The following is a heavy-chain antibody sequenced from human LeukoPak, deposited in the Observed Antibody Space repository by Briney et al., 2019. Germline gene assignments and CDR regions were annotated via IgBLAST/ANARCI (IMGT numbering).Heavy chain of an antibody. Sequence: SETLSLTCTVSGGSISSGGYYWSWIRQHPGKGLEWIGYIYYSGSTYYNPSLKSRVTISVDTSKNQFSLKLSSVTAADTAVYYCARLNSVTHVRAFDIWGQGTMVTVSS. J-gene: IGHJ3*02. CDR1: GGSISSGGYY. CDR2: IYYSGST. CDR3: ARLNSVTHVRAFDI. D-gene: IGHD4-17*01. V-gene: IGHV4-31*03.